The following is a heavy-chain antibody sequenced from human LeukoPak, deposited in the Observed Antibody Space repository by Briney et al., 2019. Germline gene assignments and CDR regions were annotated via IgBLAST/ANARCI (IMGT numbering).Heavy chain of an antibody. J-gene: IGHJ4*02. CDR3: ARARRDDSGYSSFDF. D-gene: IGHD3-22*01. Sequence: GGSLRLSCAASGFSLSSYWMSWVRQAPGKGLEWVANVKQDEGEKNYVDSVKGRFSIFRDNARNSLYLQMNSLGPEDTAVYYCARARRDDSGYSSFDFWGQGTLVTVSS. V-gene: IGHV3-7*01. CDR2: VKQDEGEK. CDR1: GFSLSSYW.